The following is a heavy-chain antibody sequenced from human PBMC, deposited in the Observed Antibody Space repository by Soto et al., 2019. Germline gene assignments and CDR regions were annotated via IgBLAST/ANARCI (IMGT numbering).Heavy chain of an antibody. V-gene: IGHV3-23*01. Sequence: GSLRLSCAASGFTFSSYAMSWVRQAPGKGLEWVSAISGSGGSTYYADSVKGRFTISRDNSKSSLYLQMSSLRAEDTAVYYCAKGKISTTTYTSFDSWGQGTLVTVSS. D-gene: IGHD1-26*01. J-gene: IGHJ5*01. CDR2: ISGSGGST. CDR1: GFTFSSYA. CDR3: AKGKISTTTYTSFDS.